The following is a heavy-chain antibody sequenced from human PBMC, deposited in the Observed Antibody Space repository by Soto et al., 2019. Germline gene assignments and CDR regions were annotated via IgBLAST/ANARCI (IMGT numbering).Heavy chain of an antibody. CDR3: AKEGYVSGFP. D-gene: IGHD3-10*01. V-gene: IGHV3-23*01. CDR2: MSGGGGT. J-gene: IGHJ5*02. CDR1: GFAVSTHA. Sequence: GGSLRLSCAVSGFAVSTHAIIWVRQGPGKGLEWVSGMSGGGGTYYADSVKGRFTISRDTSKNALYLQMSSLRAEDTAIYYCAKEGYVSGFPWGMGTLVTVS.